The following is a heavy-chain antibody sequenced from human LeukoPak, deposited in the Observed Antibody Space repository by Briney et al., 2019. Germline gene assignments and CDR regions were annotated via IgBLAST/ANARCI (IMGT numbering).Heavy chain of an antibody. CDR3: ARGVVVAAYFDY. CDR1: GFTFSSYG. V-gene: IGHV3-23*01. D-gene: IGHD2-15*01. J-gene: IGHJ4*02. Sequence: GGSLRLSCAASGFTFSSYGMSWVRQAPGKGLEWVSAISGSGGSTYYADSVKGRFTISRDNSKNTLYLQMNSLRAEDTAVYYCARGVVVAAYFDYWGQGTLVTVS. CDR2: ISGSGGST.